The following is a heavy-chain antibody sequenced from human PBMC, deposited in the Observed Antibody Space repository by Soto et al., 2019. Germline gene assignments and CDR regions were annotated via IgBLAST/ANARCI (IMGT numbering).Heavy chain of an antibody. CDR2: IHGDDKA. CDR1: GFTFSDFA. CDR3: AKDAVPDNGKWDYLDA. J-gene: IGHJ4*02. Sequence: EVQLLESGGGLVQPGGSLRLSCAASGFTFSDFAMTWVRQAPGEGLEWVSSIHGDDKAFYLDSVEGRFTSSRDNTENTMYLQLTSLRVDDTAVYYCAKDAVPDNGKWDYLDAWGQGTLVTVSP. V-gene: IGHV3-23*01. D-gene: IGHD6-19*01.